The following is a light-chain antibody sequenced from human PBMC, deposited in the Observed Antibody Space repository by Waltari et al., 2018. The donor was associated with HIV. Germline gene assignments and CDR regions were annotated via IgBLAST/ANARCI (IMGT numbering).Light chain of an antibody. CDR1: TANIGTTH. J-gene: IGLJ3*02. V-gene: IGLV1-44*01. CDR3: SAWDASLGAWM. CDR2: SDN. Sequence: QSVLPPPPSAAGTPGQRIINSCSGSTANIGTTHVTWYQQLPRSTPRLLMHSDNQRPSGVPGRFSGSRSGTSASLAISGLQSEDEADYYCSAWDASLGAWMFGGGTKLTVL.